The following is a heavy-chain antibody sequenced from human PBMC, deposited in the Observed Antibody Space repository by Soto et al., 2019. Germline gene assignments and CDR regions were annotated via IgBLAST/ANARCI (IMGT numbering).Heavy chain of an antibody. V-gene: IGHV1-69*01. D-gene: IGHD3-10*01. CDR2: IMPIIGTA. Sequence: QVQLVQSGAEVKKPGSSVKVSCKASGGTFSSHVFNWVRQAPGQGLEWMGGIMPIIGTANYAQKFQGKGTITEDQPTSTAYMEMSSLWSEDTAVYYCARDLEFRDGNISHLDYFGQGALVTVSS. CDR3: ARDLEFRDGNISHLDY. J-gene: IGHJ4*02. CDR1: GGTFSSHV.